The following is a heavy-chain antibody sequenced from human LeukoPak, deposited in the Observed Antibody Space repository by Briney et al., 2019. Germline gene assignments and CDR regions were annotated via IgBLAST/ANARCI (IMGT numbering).Heavy chain of an antibody. Sequence: GASVEVSCKASGYTFTGYYIHWVRQAPGQGLEWMGWINPNSGGTNYAQKFQGRVTMTRDTSISTAYMELSRLRSDDTAVYYCARAGITIFGVVSGTDYWGQGTLVTVSS. D-gene: IGHD3-3*01. CDR1: GYTFTGYY. J-gene: IGHJ4*02. V-gene: IGHV1-2*02. CDR3: ARAGITIFGVVSGTDY. CDR2: INPNSGGT.